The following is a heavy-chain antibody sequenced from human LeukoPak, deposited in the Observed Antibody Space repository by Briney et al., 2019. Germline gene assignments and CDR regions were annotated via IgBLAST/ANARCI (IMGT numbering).Heavy chain of an antibody. J-gene: IGHJ4*02. CDR1: GYTFTSYG. CDR2: ISAYNGNT. CDR3: ARETHIGSSCDY. Sequence: ASVKVSCKASGYTFTSYGISWVRQAPGQGLEWMGWISAYNGNTNYAQKLQGRVTMTTDTSTSTAYMELRSLRSDDTAAYYCARETHIGSSCDYWGQGTLVTVSS. D-gene: IGHD6-13*01. V-gene: IGHV1-18*01.